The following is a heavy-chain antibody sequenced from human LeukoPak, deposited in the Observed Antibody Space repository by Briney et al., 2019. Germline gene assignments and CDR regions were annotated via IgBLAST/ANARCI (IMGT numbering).Heavy chain of an antibody. Sequence: SQTLSLTCAISGDSVSSNSAAWNWIRQSPSRGLEWLGKTYYRSKWYNDYAVSVKSRITINPDTSKNQFSLQLNSVTPEDAAVYYCARVNYDSSGYPFDYWGQGTLVTVSS. CDR3: ARVNYDSSGYPFDY. J-gene: IGHJ4*02. CDR1: GDSVSSNSAA. D-gene: IGHD3-22*01. CDR2: TYYRSKWYN. V-gene: IGHV6-1*01.